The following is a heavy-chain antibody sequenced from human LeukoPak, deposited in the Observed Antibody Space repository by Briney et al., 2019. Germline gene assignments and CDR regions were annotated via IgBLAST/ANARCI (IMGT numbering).Heavy chain of an antibody. CDR1: GYSISSGYY. Sequence: SETLSLTCTVSGYSISSGYYWGWVRQPPGEGLEWIGSIYHSGSTYYNPSLKSRVTISVDTSKNQFSLKLSSVTAADTAVYYCARRWGMVAATESWFDPWGQGTLVTVSS. CDR3: ARRWGMVAATESWFDP. V-gene: IGHV4-38-2*02. CDR2: IYHSGST. D-gene: IGHD2-15*01. J-gene: IGHJ5*02.